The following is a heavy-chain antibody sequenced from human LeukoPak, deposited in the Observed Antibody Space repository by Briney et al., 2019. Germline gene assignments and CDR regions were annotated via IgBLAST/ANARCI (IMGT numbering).Heavy chain of an antibody. J-gene: IGHJ4*02. CDR2: ISYDGSNK. CDR3: AKDGSQVAGWYQLLYGVEGFDY. D-gene: IGHD2-2*02. CDR1: GFTFSSYG. Sequence: GGSLRLSCAASGFTFSSYGMHWVRQAPGKGLEGVAVISYDGSNKYYADSVKGRFTISRDNSKNTLYLQMNSLRAEDTAVYYCAKDGSQVAGWYQLLYGVEGFDYWGQGTLVTVSS. V-gene: IGHV3-30*18.